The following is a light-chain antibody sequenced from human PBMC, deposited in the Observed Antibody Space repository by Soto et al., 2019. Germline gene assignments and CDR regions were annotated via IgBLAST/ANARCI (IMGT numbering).Light chain of an antibody. Sequence: QSVLTQPASVSGSPGQSITISCTGASSDVGAYNLVSWYQQHPGKAPKLIIYEGTKRPSGVSNRFSGSKSGNTASLTISGLQAEDEADYHCCSYASSNTLLFGGGTKVTVL. J-gene: IGLJ2*01. CDR3: CSYASSNTLL. V-gene: IGLV2-23*01. CDR1: SSDVGAYNL. CDR2: EGT.